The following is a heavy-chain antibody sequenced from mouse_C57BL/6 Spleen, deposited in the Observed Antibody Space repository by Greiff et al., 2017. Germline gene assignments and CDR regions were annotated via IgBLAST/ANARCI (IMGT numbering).Heavy chain of an antibody. CDR1: GFTFSDYG. V-gene: IGHV5-17*01. J-gene: IGHJ4*01. CDR3: AMLCTVVATDYALDY. Sequence: EVKLVESGGGLVKPGGSLKLSCAASGFTFSDYGMHWVRQAPETWLEWVAYISSGSSTIYYADTVKGRFPISRDNDKNTLFLQMTSLKSEDTAMYYCAMLCTVVATDYALDYWGQGTSVTVSS. D-gene: IGHD1-1*01. CDR2: ISSGSSTI.